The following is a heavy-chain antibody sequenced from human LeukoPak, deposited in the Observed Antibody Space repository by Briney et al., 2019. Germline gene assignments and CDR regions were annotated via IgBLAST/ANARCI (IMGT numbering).Heavy chain of an antibody. J-gene: IGHJ4*02. V-gene: IGHV1-69*04. CDR2: IIPILGIA. Sequence: EASVKVSCKASGGTFSSYAISWVRQAPGQGLEWMGRIIPILGIANYAQKFQGRVTITADKSTSTAYMELSSLRSEDTAVYYCARERNDFWSGYSYWGQGTPVTVSS. D-gene: IGHD3-3*01. CDR3: ARERNDFWSGYSY. CDR1: GGTFSSYA.